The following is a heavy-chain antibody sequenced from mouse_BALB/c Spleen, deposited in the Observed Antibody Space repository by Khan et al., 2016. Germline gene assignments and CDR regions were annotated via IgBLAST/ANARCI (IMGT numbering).Heavy chain of an antibody. Sequence: EVELVESGGGLVQPGGSLKLSCAASGFDFSRYWMSWVRQAPGKGLEWIGEINPDSSTINYTPSLKDKFIISRDNANNTLYLQMRKVRPEDTALYFCARPHYYGYMNYWGQGTTLTVSS. J-gene: IGHJ2*01. V-gene: IGHV4-1*02. CDR1: GFDFSRYW. CDR2: INPDSSTI. D-gene: IGHD1-2*01. CDR3: ARPHYYGYMNY.